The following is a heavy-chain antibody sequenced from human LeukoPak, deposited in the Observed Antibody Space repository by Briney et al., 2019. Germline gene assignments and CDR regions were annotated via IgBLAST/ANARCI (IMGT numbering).Heavy chain of an antibody. CDR3: ARGDYDSSGYLFDY. Sequence: SETLSLTCTVSAGSVTNGDYYWSWLRQPPGKALEWIGFVYYTGSTYYTPSLEGRATISVDTSKNQFSVKLSSVTAADTAVYYCARGDYDSSGYLFDYWGQGTLVTVSS. CDR2: VYYTGST. CDR1: AGSVTNGDYY. D-gene: IGHD3-22*01. J-gene: IGHJ4*02. V-gene: IGHV4-61*08.